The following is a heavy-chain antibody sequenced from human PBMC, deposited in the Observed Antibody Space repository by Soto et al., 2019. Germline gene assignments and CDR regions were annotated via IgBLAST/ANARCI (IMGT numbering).Heavy chain of an antibody. CDR3: ARVAILTGYSYYYYYMDV. Sequence: SETLSLTCTVSGGSISSGGYYWSWIRQHPGKGLEWIGYIYYSGSTYYNPSLKSRVTISVDTSKNQFSLKLSSVTAADTAVYYFARVAILTGYSYYYYYMDVWGKGTTVTVSS. CDR1: GGSISSGGYY. V-gene: IGHV4-31*03. D-gene: IGHD3-9*01. J-gene: IGHJ6*03. CDR2: IYYSGST.